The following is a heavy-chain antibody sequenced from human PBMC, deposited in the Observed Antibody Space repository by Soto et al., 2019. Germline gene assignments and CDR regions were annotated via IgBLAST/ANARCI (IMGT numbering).Heavy chain of an antibody. CDR3: ARDQSTVPHDAFDT. V-gene: IGHV3-23*01. J-gene: IGHJ3*02. D-gene: IGHD2-2*01. CDR1: GFTFISYA. CDR2: ISGRGGPT. Sequence: EVQLLESGGGLVELGGSLRLSCAASGFTFISYAMNWVRQVPGKGLEWVAGISGRGGPTFYADSVKGRFTISRDNSKNMLYLQMNSLGADDTAVYYCARDQSTVPHDAFDTWGQGTMVPVSS.